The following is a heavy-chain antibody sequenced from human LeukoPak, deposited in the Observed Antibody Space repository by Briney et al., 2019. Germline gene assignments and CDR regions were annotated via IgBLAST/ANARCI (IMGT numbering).Heavy chain of an antibody. CDR1: GGSFSGYS. J-gene: IGHJ6*02. Sequence: SETLSLTCAVYGGSFSGYSWSWIRQPPGKGLEWIGYIYHSGSTYYNPSLKSRVTISVDRSKNQFSLKLSSVTAADTAVYYCASLHYYYGMDVWGQGTTVTVSS. CDR2: IYHSGST. V-gene: IGHV4-30-2*01. CDR3: ASLHYYYGMDV.